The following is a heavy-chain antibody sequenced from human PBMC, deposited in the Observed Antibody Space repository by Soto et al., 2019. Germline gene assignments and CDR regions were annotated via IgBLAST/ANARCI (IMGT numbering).Heavy chain of an antibody. Sequence: SETLSLSCAVYGGSFSGYYWSWIRQPPGKGLEWIGEINHSGSTNYNPSLKSRVTISVDTSKNQFSLKLSSVTAADTAVYYCARVNKQWLLRVSGMDVWGQGTTVTGSS. CDR2: INHSGST. V-gene: IGHV4-34*01. D-gene: IGHD6-19*01. CDR3: ARVNKQWLLRVSGMDV. J-gene: IGHJ6*02. CDR1: GGSFSGYY.